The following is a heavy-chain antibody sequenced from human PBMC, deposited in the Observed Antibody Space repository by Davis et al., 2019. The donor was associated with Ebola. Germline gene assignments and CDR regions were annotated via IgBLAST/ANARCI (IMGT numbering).Heavy chain of an antibody. D-gene: IGHD2-15*01. J-gene: IGHJ4*02. CDR2: ISYDGSNK. Sequence: GGSLRLSCAASGFTFSSYAMSWVRQAPGKGLEWVAVISYDGSNKYYADSVKGRLTISRDNSKNTLYLQMNSLRAEDTAVYYCARSYCSGGSCYLFDYWGQGTLVTVSS. CDR3: ARSYCSGGSCYLFDY. V-gene: IGHV3-30*04. CDR1: GFTFSSYA.